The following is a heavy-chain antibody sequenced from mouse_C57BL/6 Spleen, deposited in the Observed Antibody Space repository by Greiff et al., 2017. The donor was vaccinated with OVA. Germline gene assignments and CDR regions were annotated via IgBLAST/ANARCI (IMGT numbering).Heavy chain of an antibody. CDR2: INPYNGDT. J-gene: IGHJ3*01. CDR1: GYSFTGYF. D-gene: IGHD2-5*01. V-gene: IGHV1-20*01. CDR3: ARDYSNYVWFAY. Sequence: VQLQQSGPELVKPGASVKISCKASGYSFTGYFMNWVMQSHGKSLEWIGRINPYNGDTFYNQKFKGKATLTVDKSSSTAHMELRSLTSEDSAVYYCARDYSNYVWFAYWGQGTLVTVSA.